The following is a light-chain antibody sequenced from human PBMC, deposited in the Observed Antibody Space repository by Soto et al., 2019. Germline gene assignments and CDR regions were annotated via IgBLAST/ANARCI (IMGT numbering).Light chain of an antibody. V-gene: IGLV2-14*01. J-gene: IGLJ3*02. Sequence: QSALTQPASVSGSPGQSITMSCTGTRDDVGGYTSVSWYQQYPGKAPKLMIYEVSHRPSGVSNRCSGARSGHTASMSISGLQAEDAADYYCSAYTNIGTGVFGGGTQLNVL. CDR2: EVS. CDR3: SAYTNIGTGV. CDR1: RDDVGGYTS.